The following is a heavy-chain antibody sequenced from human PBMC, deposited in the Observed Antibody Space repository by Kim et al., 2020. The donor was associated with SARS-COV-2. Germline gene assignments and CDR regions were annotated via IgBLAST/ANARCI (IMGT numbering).Heavy chain of an antibody. CDR1: GYTFTSYY. J-gene: IGHJ4*02. Sequence: ASVKVSCKASGYTFTSYYMHWVRQAPGQGLEWMGIINPSGGSTSYAQKFQGRVTMTRDTSTSTVYMELSSLRSEDTAVYYCARDSLPKVYGSGSYYLLDYWGQGTLVTVSS. CDR3: ARDSLPKVYGSGSYYLLDY. CDR2: INPSGGST. D-gene: IGHD3-10*01. V-gene: IGHV1-46*01.